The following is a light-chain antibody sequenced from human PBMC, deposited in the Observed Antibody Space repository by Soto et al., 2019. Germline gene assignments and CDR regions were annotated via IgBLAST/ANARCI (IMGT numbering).Light chain of an antibody. CDR1: NIESKN. V-gene: IGLV3-9*01. Sequence: SYELTQPLSVSVALGQTVRITCGGNNIESKNVHWYQQKPGQAPVLVIYRNYNRPSGIPERFSGSTSGNTATLIIARAQAGDEADYYCQVWDSTPQVVFGGGTKLTVL. CDR2: RNY. J-gene: IGLJ2*01. CDR3: QVWDSTPQVV.